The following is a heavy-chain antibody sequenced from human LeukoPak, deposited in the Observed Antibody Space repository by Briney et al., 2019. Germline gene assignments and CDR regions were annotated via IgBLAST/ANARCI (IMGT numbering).Heavy chain of an antibody. CDR1: GYIVSGKY. CDR3: AREYYDSGTYSGNFDY. J-gene: IGHJ4*02. CDR2: IYSGGST. V-gene: IGHV3-53*05. Sequence: GGSLRLSCAVSGYIVSGKYMGWVRQAPGKGLEWVSVIYSGGSTYYTDSVKGRFTISRDNSKNTLYLQMNSLRVEDAAVYYCAREYYDSGTYSGNFDYWGQGTLVTVSS. D-gene: IGHD3-10*01.